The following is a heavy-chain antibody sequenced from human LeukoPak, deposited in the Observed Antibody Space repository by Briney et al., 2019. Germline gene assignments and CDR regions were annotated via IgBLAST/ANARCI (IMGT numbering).Heavy chain of an antibody. CDR3: ANNRVYGYISDS. D-gene: IGHD5-24*01. V-gene: IGHV3-30*02. CDR1: GFTFSSDW. Sequence: AGGSLRLSCAVSGFTFSSDWMIWVRQAPGKGLEWVAFIQFGGNYEYYGDSVKGRFTISRDISRNTLYLQMNSLRAEDTAVYYCANNRVYGYISDSWGQGTLVTVSS. J-gene: IGHJ4*02. CDR2: IQFGGNYE.